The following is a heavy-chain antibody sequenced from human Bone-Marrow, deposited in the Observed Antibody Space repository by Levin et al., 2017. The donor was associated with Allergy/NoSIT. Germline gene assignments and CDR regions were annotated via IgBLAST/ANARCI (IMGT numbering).Heavy chain of an antibody. J-gene: IGHJ6*02. D-gene: IGHD4-23*01. Sequence: PSETLYLTCTVSGGSISSYYWSWIRQPAGKGLEWIGRIYTSGTTKYNPSLKGRVIMSVDRSKNQLSLNLSSVTAADTAVYYCARVLETQSFYYYGMDVWGQGTMVTVSS. V-gene: IGHV4-4*07. CDR3: ARVLETQSFYYYGMDV. CDR2: IYTSGTT. CDR1: GGSISSYY.